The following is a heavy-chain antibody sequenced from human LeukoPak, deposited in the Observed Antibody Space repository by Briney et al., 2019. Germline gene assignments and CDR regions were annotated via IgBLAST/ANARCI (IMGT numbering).Heavy chain of an antibody. J-gene: IGHJ5*02. Sequence: SVKVSCKDSGGTFRSYAISWVRQAPGQGLEWMGRIIPIFGTANYAQKFQGRVTITTYESTSTAYMELSSLRSEDTAVYYCARGGIAAGNWFDPWGQGTLVTVSS. CDR1: GGTFRSYA. D-gene: IGHD6-13*01. V-gene: IGHV1-69*05. CDR2: IIPIFGTA. CDR3: ARGGIAAGNWFDP.